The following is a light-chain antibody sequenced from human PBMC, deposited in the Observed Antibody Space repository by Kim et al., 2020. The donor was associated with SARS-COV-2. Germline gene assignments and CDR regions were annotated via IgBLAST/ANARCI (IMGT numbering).Light chain of an antibody. CDR3: AAWDDSLSGTWV. J-gene: IGLJ3*02. CDR2: RNN. V-gene: IGLV1-47*01. CDR1: SSNIGSNY. Sequence: QSVLTKPPSASGTPGQRVTISCSGSSSNIGSNYVYWYQQLPGTAPKLLIYRNNQRPSGVPDRFSGSKSGTSASLAISGLRSEDEADYYCAAWDDSLSGTWVFGGGTQLTVL.